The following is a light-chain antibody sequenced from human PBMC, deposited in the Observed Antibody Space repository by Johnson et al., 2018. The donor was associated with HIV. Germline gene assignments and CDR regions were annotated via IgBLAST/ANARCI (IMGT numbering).Light chain of an antibody. CDR1: SSNIGNNY. CDR2: ENN. V-gene: IGLV1-51*02. CDR3: GTWHSSLSSGFYV. Sequence: QPVLTQPPSVSAAPGQKVTISCSRSSSNIGNNYVSWYQQLPGTAPKLLIYENNKRPSGIPDRFSGSKSGTSATLGITGLQSGDEADYYCGTWHSSLSSGFYVFGAGTKVTVL. J-gene: IGLJ1*01.